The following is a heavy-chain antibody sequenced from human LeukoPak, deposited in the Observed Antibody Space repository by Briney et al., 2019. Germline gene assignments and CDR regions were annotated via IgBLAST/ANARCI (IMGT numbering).Heavy chain of an antibody. CDR1: GFTFSNYA. CDR3: AKVVAGNIDYYFDY. CDR2: ISGTGGST. J-gene: IGHJ4*02. V-gene: IGHV3-23*01. D-gene: IGHD2/OR15-2a*01. Sequence: GGSLRLSCAASGFTFSNYAMSWVRQAPGKGLEWVAGISGTGGSTHYADSVKGRFTISRDNSKNTVYLQMRNLGVEHTAVYYCAKVVAGNIDYYFDYWSQGILVAVSS.